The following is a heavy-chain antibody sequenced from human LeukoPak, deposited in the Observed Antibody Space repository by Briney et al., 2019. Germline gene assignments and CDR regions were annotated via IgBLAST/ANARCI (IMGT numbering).Heavy chain of an antibody. J-gene: IGHJ4*02. V-gene: IGHV3-23*01. CDR2: ISGSGGST. D-gene: IGHD1-26*01. Sequence: GGSLRLSCAASGFTFSSYAMSWVRQAPGKGLEWVSAISGSGGSTYYADSVKGRFTISRDNSKNTLYLQMNSLRADDTAVYYCARDGVMRSYAPHFDYWGQGTLVTVSS. CDR1: GFTFSSYA. CDR3: ARDGVMRSYAPHFDY.